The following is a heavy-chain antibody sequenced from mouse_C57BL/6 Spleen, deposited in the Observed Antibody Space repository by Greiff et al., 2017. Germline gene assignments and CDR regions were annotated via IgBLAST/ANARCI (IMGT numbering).Heavy chain of an antibody. CDR3: AKGPYYYGSSEAMDY. V-gene: IGHV2-5*01. CDR2: IWRGGST. CDR1: GFSLTSYG. Sequence: QVQLQQSGPGLVQPSQSLSITCTVSGFSLTSYGVHWVRQSPGKGLEWLGVIWRGGSTDYNAAFMSRLSITKDNSKSQVFFKMNSLQADDTAIYYCAKGPYYYGSSEAMDYWGQGTSVTVSS. J-gene: IGHJ4*01. D-gene: IGHD1-1*01.